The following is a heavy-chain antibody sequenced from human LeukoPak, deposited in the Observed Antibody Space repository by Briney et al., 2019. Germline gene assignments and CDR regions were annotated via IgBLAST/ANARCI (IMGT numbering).Heavy chain of an antibody. CDR1: GFTFSTYS. J-gene: IGHJ4*02. CDR3: AKGGQNYDFWRFDY. CDR2: ISGSDGST. V-gene: IGHV3-23*01. D-gene: IGHD3-3*01. Sequence: PGGSLRLSCEASGFTFSTYSMNWVRQAPGKGLEWVSSISGSDGSTYYADSVKGRFSISRDNSKNTLDLQMTGLRAEDTALYYCAKGGQNYDFWRFDYWGQGTLVTVSS.